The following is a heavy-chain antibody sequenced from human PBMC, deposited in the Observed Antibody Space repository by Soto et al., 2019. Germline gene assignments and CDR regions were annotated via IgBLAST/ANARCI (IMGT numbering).Heavy chain of an antibody. D-gene: IGHD4-4*01. CDR2: ILHDGSAE. Sequence: XGSLRLSCAASGFTLTSYGMHWVRQAPGMGLEWMALILHDGSAEYYADSVKGRFTISRDNSKNTLYLQMNSLRAEDTAVYYCARSRDGYSFYFYYGMDGWGQGTTVTVSS. CDR3: ARSRDGYSFYFYYGMDG. J-gene: IGHJ6*02. CDR1: GFTLTSYG. V-gene: IGHV3-30*03.